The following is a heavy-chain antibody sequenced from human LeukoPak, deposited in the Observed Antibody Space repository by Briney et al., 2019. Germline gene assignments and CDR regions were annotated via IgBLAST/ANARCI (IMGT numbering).Heavy chain of an antibody. CDR3: ARGRAAAGIYYYYGMDV. J-gene: IGHJ6*02. D-gene: IGHD6-13*01. CDR2: INHSGST. CDR1: GGSISSGGYY. Sequence: SETLSLTCTVSGGSISSGGYYWSWIRQPPGKGLEWIGEINHSGSTNYNPSLKSRVTISVDTSKNQFSLKLSSVTAADTAVYYCARGRAAAGIYYYYGMDVWGQGTTVTVSS. V-gene: IGHV4-39*07.